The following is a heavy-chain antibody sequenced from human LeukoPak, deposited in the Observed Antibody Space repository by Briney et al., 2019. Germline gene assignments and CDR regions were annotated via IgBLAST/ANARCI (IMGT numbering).Heavy chain of an antibody. Sequence: SETLSLTCTVSGGSISSYYWSWIRQPPGKGLEWIGYIYYSGSTNYNPSLKSRATISVDTSKNQFSLKLSSVTAADTAVYYCARLGARIDYWGQGTLVTVSS. V-gene: IGHV4-59*08. CDR2: IYYSGST. J-gene: IGHJ4*02. CDR3: ARLGARIDY. CDR1: GGSISSYY.